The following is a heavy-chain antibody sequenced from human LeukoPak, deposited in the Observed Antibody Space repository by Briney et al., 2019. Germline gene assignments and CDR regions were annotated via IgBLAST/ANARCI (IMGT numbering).Heavy chain of an antibody. D-gene: IGHD3-10*01. Sequence: SETLSLTCTVSGYSISSTYYWGWIRQPPGKGLEWVGSVFHIGNTYYNPSLKSRLTISADTSKNQFSLTLTSVTAADTAVYYCARDSVVRIRGGDYYYYMDVWGKGTTVTVSS. CDR1: GYSISSTYY. CDR2: VFHIGNT. CDR3: ARDSVVRIRGGDYYYYMDV. V-gene: IGHV4-38-2*02. J-gene: IGHJ6*03.